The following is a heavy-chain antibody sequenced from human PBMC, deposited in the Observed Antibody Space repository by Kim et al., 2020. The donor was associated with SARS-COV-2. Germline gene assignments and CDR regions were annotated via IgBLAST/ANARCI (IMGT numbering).Heavy chain of an antibody. CDR1: GFTFSSYA. V-gene: IGHV3-23*01. D-gene: IGHD2-2*01. CDR3: AKAPRGSRSYYYYYMDV. Sequence: GGSLRLSCAASGFTFSSYAMSWVRQAPGKGLEWVSAISGSGGSTYYADSVKGRFTISRDNSKNTLYLQMNSLRAEDTAVYYCAKAPRGSRSYYYYYMDVWGKGTTVTVSS. CDR2: ISGSGGST. J-gene: IGHJ6*03.